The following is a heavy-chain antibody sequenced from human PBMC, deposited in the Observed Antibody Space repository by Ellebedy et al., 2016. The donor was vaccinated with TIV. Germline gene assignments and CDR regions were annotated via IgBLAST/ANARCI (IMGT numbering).Heavy chain of an antibody. CDR1: GGSISSYY. D-gene: IGHD2-2*01. Sequence: MPSETLSLTCTVSGGSISSYYWSWIWQPPGKGLEWIGYIYYSGSTNYNPSLKSRVTISVDTSKNQFSLKLSSVTAADTAVYYCARYPSGHFDYWGQGTLVTVSS. CDR2: IYYSGST. CDR3: ARYPSGHFDY. J-gene: IGHJ4*02. V-gene: IGHV4-59*01.